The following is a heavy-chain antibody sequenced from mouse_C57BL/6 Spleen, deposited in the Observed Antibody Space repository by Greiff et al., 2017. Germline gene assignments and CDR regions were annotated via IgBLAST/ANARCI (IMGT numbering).Heavy chain of an antibody. Sequence: LQESGPELVKPGASVKISCKASGYAFSSSWMNWVKQRPGKGLEWIGRIYPGDGDTNYNGKFKGKATLTADKSSSTAYMQLSSLTSEDSAVYFCARDGYYVFAYWGQGTLVTVSA. CDR1: GYAFSSSW. CDR2: IYPGDGDT. V-gene: IGHV1-82*01. J-gene: IGHJ3*01. CDR3: ARDGYYVFAY. D-gene: IGHD2-3*01.